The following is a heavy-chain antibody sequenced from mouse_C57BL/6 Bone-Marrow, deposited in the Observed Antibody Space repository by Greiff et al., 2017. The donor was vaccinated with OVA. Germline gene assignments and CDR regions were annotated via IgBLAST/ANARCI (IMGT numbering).Heavy chain of an antibody. J-gene: IGHJ2*01. CDR1: GFSLTSYG. D-gene: IGHD2-5*01. CDR2: IWSGGST. Sequence: VQLVESGPGLVQPSQSLSITCTVSGFSLTSYGVHWVRQSPGKGLEWLGVIWSGGSTDSNAAFISRLSISKDNSKSQVFFKMNSLQADDTAIYYCAREDSNYEDYWGQGTTLTVSS. V-gene: IGHV2-2*01. CDR3: AREDSNYEDY.